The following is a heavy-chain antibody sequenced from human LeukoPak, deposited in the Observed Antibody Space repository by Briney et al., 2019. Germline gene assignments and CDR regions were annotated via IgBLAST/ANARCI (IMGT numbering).Heavy chain of an antibody. CDR1: CRSPTGSISGHS. CDR2: IHTSGNT. V-gene: IGHV4-4*07. CDR3: ARNWYFDL. Sequence: PSETRSLTCPISCRSPTGSISGHSGSWMRQPAGKGLEWIGRIHTSGNTNYNPSLKSRVTMSIDTSRNQFSLNLNSVTAADTAVYYCARNWYFDLWGRGTLVTVSS. J-gene: IGHJ2*01.